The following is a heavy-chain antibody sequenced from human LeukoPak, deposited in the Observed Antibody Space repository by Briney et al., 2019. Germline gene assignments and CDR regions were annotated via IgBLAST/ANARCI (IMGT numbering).Heavy chain of an antibody. CDR3: ARGVTIFGVVIMERAFDI. CDR1: GFTFSSYS. CDR2: ISSSSSYI. Sequence: PGGSLRLSCAAYGFTFSSYSMNWVRQAPGKGLEWVSSISSSSSYIYYADSVKGRFTISRDNAKNSLYLQMNSLRAEDTAVYYCARGVTIFGVVIMERAFDIWGQGTMVTVSS. J-gene: IGHJ3*02. D-gene: IGHD3-3*01. V-gene: IGHV3-21*01.